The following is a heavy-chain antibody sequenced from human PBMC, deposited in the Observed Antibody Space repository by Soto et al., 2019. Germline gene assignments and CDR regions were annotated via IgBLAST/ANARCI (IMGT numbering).Heavy chain of an antibody. V-gene: IGHV1-18*01. CDR2: ISAYNGNT. CDR3: ARGRRRQYYYDSSGYQLAAFDI. Sequence: ASVKVSCKASGYTFTSYGISWVRQAPGQGLEWMGWISAYNGNTNYAQKLQGRVTMTTDTSTSTAYMELRSLRSDDTAVYYCARGRRRQYYYDSSGYQLAAFDIWGQGTMVTVSS. CDR1: GYTFTSYG. D-gene: IGHD3-22*01. J-gene: IGHJ3*02.